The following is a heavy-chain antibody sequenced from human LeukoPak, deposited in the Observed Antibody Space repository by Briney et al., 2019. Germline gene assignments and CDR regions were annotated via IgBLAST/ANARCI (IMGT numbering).Heavy chain of an antibody. D-gene: IGHD4-17*01. CDR2: MNPNSGNT. CDR3: ARGATDEGYGDYNNWFDP. V-gene: IGHV1-8*03. CDR1: GYTFTSYD. Sequence: GASVKVSCKASGYTFTSYDINWVRQATGQGLEWMGWMNPNSGNTGYAQKFQGRVTITRNTSISTAYMELSSLRSEDTAVYYCARGATDEGYGDYNNWFDPWGQGTLVTVSS. J-gene: IGHJ5*02.